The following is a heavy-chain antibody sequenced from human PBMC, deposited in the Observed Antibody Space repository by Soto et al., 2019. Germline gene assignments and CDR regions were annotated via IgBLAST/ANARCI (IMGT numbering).Heavy chain of an antibody. CDR3: ARGTWGISWPNYFDY. V-gene: IGHV3-53*01. J-gene: IGHJ4*02. CDR1: GFSVSSNY. Sequence: EVQLVESGGDLIQPGGSLRLSCTAPGFSVSSNYMSWVRQAPGKGLEWVSVIYAGGSTSYADSVKGRFTISRDNSKNTLYLQMNYLRAEDTAVYYCARGTWGISWPNYFDYWGQGVLVTVSS. D-gene: IGHD6-13*01. CDR2: IYAGGST.